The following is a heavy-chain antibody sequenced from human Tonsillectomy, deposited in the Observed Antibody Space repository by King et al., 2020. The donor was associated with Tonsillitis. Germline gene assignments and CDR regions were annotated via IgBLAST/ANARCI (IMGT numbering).Heavy chain of an antibody. D-gene: IGHD6-13*01. CDR2: INPNSGGT. CDR1: GYTFTGYY. Sequence: VQLVESGAEVKKPGASVKVSCKASGYTFTGYYMHWVRQAPGQGLEWMGWINPNSGGTNYAQKFQGRVTMTRDTSISTAYMELSRLRSDDTAVYYCARAPRRGIAAAGTNYWGQGTLVTVSS. CDR3: ARAPRRGIAAAGTNY. J-gene: IGHJ4*02. V-gene: IGHV1-2*02.